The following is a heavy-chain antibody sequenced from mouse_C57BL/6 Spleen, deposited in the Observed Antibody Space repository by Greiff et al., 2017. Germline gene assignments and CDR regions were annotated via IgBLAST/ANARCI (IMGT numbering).Heavy chain of an antibody. V-gene: IGHV1-9*01. J-gene: IGHJ1*03. D-gene: IGHD2-1*01. CDR3: SISRFSYGNYEGYFDV. Sequence: QVQLQQSGAELMKPGASVKLSCKATGYTFPGYWIEWVKQRPGHGLEWIGEILPGSGSTNYNEKFKGKVTFTADTSSNTAYMQLSSLTTDDSALYYCSISRFSYGNYEGYFDVWGTGTTVTVSS. CDR2: ILPGSGST. CDR1: GYTFPGYW.